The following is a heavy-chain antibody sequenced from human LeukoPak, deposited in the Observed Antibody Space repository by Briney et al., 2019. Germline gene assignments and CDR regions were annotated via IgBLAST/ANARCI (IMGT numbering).Heavy chain of an antibody. V-gene: IGHV4-59*01. D-gene: IGHD3-22*01. J-gene: IGHJ4*02. CDR3: ARAAPRITMIVVGEDYFDY. Sequence: SETLSLTCTVSGGXISSYYWSWIRQPPGKGLEWLGDIYYSGSTNYNPSIKSRVAISVDTSKNQFSLKLSSVTAADTAVYYCARAAPRITMIVVGEDYFDYWGQGTLVTVSS. CDR2: IYYSGST. CDR1: GGXISSYY.